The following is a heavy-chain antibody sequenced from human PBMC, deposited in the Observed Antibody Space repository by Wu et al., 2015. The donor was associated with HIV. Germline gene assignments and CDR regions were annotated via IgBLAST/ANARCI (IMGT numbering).Heavy chain of an antibody. V-gene: IGHV1-2*02. CDR1: GYTFTGYF. CDR3: ARGHVAAASGIIGY. Sequence: QVQLVQSGAEVKKPGASVKVSCKASGYTFTGYFMHWVRQAPGQGLEWMGLMNPSTGDTDYAQRFQGRVTMTRDTSTTTAYMELNNLKIDDTAIYYCARGHVAAASGIIGYWGQGTLVIVSS. D-gene: IGHD6-13*01. CDR2: MNPSTGDT. J-gene: IGHJ4*02.